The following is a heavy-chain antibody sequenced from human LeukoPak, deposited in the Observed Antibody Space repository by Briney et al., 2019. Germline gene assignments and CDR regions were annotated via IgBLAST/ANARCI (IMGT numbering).Heavy chain of an antibody. CDR3: AREGIAAAAIDY. Sequence: SETLSLTCAVYGVSFSGYYWSWFRQPPGKGLEWVGEINHSGSTNYNPSLQSRLTISLDTSKNQFSLKLTSVTAADTAVYYCAREGIAAAAIDYWGQGNLVTVSS. CDR2: INHSGST. CDR1: GVSFSGYY. D-gene: IGHD6-13*01. J-gene: IGHJ4*02. V-gene: IGHV4-34*01.